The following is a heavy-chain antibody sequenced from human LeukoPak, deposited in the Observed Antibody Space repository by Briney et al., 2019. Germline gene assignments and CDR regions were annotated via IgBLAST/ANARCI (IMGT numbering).Heavy chain of an antibody. Sequence: SETLSLTCTVSGGSISSYYWSWIRQPPGKGLEWIGEINHSGSTNYNPSLKSRVTISVDTSKNQFSLKLSSVTAADTAVYYCARGQRSADAFDIWGQGTMVTVSS. D-gene: IGHD6-25*01. CDR3: ARGQRSADAFDI. CDR2: INHSGST. CDR1: GGSISSYY. J-gene: IGHJ3*02. V-gene: IGHV4-34*01.